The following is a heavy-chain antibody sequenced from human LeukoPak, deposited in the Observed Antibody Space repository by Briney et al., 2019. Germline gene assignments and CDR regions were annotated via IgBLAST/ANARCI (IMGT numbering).Heavy chain of an antibody. CDR1: GFTFSSYA. V-gene: IGHV3-23*01. J-gene: IGHJ4*02. CDR3: AKDLDIVVVTAPFDY. CDR2: ISGSGGST. D-gene: IGHD2-21*02. Sequence: PGGSLRLSCAASGFTFSSYAMSWVRQAPGKGLEWVSAISGSGGSTYYADSVKGRFTISRDNSKNTLYLQMNSLRAEDTAVYYCAKDLDIVVVTAPFDYWGQGTLVTVSS.